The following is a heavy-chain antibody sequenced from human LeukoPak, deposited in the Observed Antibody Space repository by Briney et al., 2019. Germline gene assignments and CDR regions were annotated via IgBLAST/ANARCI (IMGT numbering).Heavy chain of an antibody. Sequence: RASLRLSCTAARFTFSTDWREGFGGGPGKRMEWVGNINQDASEINYVDSVRGRFTISRDNAKNSLHLQMNSLRAEDTAVYYCATDRDNSDWQKRFDSWGQGTLVTVSS. V-gene: IGHV3-7*01. CDR3: ATDRDNSDWQKRFDS. D-gene: IGHD2-21*02. CDR1: RFTFSTDW. CDR2: INQDASEI. J-gene: IGHJ4*02.